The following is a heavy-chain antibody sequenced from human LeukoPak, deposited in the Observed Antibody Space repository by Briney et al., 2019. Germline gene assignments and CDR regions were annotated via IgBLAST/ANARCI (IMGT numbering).Heavy chain of an antibody. CDR2: ISWNSGSI. CDR1: GFTFDDYA. Sequence: GRSLRLSCAASGFTFDDYAMHWVRQAPGKGLEWVSGISWNSGSIGYADSVKGRFTISRDNAKNSLYLQMNSLRAEDTALYYCAHEDYWGQGTLVTVSS. CDR3: AHEDY. J-gene: IGHJ4*02. V-gene: IGHV3-9*01.